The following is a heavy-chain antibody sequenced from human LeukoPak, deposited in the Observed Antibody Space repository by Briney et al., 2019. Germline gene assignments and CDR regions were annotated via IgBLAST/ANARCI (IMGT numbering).Heavy chain of an antibody. CDR3: AREAKDSSGCIDY. CDR1: GYTFTSHG. V-gene: IGHV1-18*01. D-gene: IGHD3-22*01. CDR2: ISTYNSKT. Sequence: ASVKVSCKASGYTFTSHGISWVRQAPGQGLEWMGWISTYNSKTNYAQKLQGRVTTTTDTPTNTAYMELRSLRSDDTAVYYCAREAKDSSGCIDYWGQGTLVTVSS. J-gene: IGHJ4*02.